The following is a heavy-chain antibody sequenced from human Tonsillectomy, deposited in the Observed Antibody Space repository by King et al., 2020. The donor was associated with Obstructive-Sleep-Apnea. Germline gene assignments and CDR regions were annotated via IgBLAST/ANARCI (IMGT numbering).Heavy chain of an antibody. V-gene: IGHV4-4*07. CDR3: ARDVIAPRFGYSSSWYAWNWFDP. Sequence: HVQLQESGPGLVKPSETLSLTCTVSGGSISSYYWSWIRQPAGKGLEWIGRIYTSGSTNYNPSLKSRVTMSVDTSKNQFSLKLSSVTAADTAVYYCARDVIAPRFGYSSSWYAWNWFDPWGQGTLVTVSS. CDR2: IYTSGST. CDR1: GGSISSYY. J-gene: IGHJ5*02. D-gene: IGHD6-13*01.